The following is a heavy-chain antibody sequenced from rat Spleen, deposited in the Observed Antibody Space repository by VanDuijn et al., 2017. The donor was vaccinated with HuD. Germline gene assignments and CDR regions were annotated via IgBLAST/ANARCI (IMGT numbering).Heavy chain of an antibody. D-gene: IGHD3-8*01. Sequence: EVQLVESGGGLVQPGRSMKLSCVASGFTFNAFPMAWVRQAPTKGLEWVATIRPSGGSTYYRDSVKGRFIISRDIAKSTLYLQMDSLRSEDTATYYCATSPYYWYFDFWGPGTMVTVSS. CDR3: ATSPYYWYFDF. V-gene: IGHV5-46*01. CDR1: GFTFNAFP. CDR2: IRPSGGST. J-gene: IGHJ1*01.